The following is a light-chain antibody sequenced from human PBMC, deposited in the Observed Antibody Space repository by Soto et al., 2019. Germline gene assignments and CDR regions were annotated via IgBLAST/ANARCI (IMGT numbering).Light chain of an antibody. CDR3: QQYNYWPPLT. J-gene: IGKJ1*01. CDR1: QSVNTN. Sequence: EVVMTQSPATLSVSPGGGATLSCRASQSVNTNLAWYQQKPGQPPRLLITGASTRATGVPARFSGSGSGTEFTLNISGLQSEDFAVYFCQQYNYWPPLTFGQGTKVEIK. CDR2: GAS. V-gene: IGKV3-15*01.